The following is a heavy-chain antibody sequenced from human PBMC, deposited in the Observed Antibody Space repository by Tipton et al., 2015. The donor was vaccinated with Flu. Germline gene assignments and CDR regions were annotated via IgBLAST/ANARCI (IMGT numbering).Heavy chain of an antibody. CDR3: ARRAYSNYVSEPKNWFDP. J-gene: IGHJ5*02. D-gene: IGHD4-11*01. V-gene: IGHV4-38-2*01. CDR1: GDSVGSDYY. Sequence: TLSLTCSVSGDSVGSDYYWGWIRQPPGKGLEWLGNIHRSGNTYYNSSLQSRVTISIDRSKNQVSLRLVSVTATDTAIYYCARRAYSNYVSEPKNWFDPWGQGILVTVSS. CDR2: IHRSGNT.